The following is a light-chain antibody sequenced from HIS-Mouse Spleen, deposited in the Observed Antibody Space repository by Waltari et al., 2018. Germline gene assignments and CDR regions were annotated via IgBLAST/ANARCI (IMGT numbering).Light chain of an antibody. J-gene: IGLJ2*01. CDR1: SRDVGGYNY. V-gene: IGLV2-8*01. CDR3: SSYAGSNNLV. Sequence: QSALTQPPSASGSPGQSVTIPCTGTSRDVGGYNYGSWYQQHPGKAPKLMIYEVSKRPSGVPDRFSGSKSGNTASLTVSGLQAEDEADYYCSSYAGSNNLVFGGGTKLTVL. CDR2: EVS.